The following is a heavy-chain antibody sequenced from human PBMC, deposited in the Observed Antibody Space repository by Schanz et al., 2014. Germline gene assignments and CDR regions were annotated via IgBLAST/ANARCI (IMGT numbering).Heavy chain of an antibody. J-gene: IGHJ2*01. D-gene: IGHD1-1*01. V-gene: IGHV4-61*02. CDR1: GGSIRSGTYY. Sequence: QVQLQESGPGLVKPSQTLSLTCTVSGGSIRSGTYYWSWIRQPAGKALEWVGRVFPNGITNYNPSLKRRVPISLDTPKTQFSRTLTSLTAADTAVYYCARDTTWRLDLWGRGTLVTVSS. CDR2: VFPNGIT. CDR3: ARDTTWRLDL.